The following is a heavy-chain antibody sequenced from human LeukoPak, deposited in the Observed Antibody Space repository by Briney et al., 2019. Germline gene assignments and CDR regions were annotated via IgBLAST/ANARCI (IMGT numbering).Heavy chain of an antibody. Sequence: PSETLSLTCAVSGGSISSSNWWSWVRQPPGKGLEWIGEIYHSGSTNYNPSLKSRVSISVDKSKNQFSLKLSSVTAADTAVYYCAKKTYDGSGLTPHPGTFDIWGQGTMVTVS. D-gene: IGHD3-22*01. CDR1: GGSISSSNW. CDR3: AKKTYDGSGLTPHPGTFDI. J-gene: IGHJ3*02. V-gene: IGHV4-4*02. CDR2: IYHSGST.